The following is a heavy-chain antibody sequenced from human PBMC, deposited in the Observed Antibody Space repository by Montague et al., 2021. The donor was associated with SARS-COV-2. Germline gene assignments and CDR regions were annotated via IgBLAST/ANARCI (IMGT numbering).Heavy chain of an antibody. CDR1: GGSLSGYY. J-gene: IGHJ6*02. Sequence: SETLSLTCAVYGGSLSGYYWGWIRQPPGKGLEWIGEINHSGSTNXNPSLKSRVTISLDTSKNQFSLKLSSVTAADTAVYYCARGRRRYNWRDETSYYYGMDVWGQGTTDTVSS. V-gene: IGHV4-34*01. CDR3: ARGRRRYNWRDETSYYYGMDV. D-gene: IGHD1-20*01. CDR2: INHSGST.